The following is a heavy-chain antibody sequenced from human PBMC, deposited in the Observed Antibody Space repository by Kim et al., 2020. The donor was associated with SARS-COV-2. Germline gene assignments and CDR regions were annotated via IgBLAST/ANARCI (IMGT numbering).Heavy chain of an antibody. J-gene: IGHJ5*02. D-gene: IGHD2-15*01. Sequence: SVKVSCKASGGTFSSYAISWVRQAPGQGLEWMGGIIPIFGTANYAQKFQGRVTITADESTSTAYMELSSLRSEYTAVYYCVRDNREYCSGCSCINWFDPWGQGTRDTVSS. V-gene: IGHV1-69*13. CDR1: GGTFSSYA. CDR2: IIPIFGTA. CDR3: VRDNREYCSGCSCINWFDP.